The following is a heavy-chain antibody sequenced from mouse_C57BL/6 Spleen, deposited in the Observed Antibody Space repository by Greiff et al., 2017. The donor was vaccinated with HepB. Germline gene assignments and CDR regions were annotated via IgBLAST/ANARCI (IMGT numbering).Heavy chain of an antibody. CDR3: ARSEDYWYFDV. CDR1: GYTFTDYN. CDR2: INPNNGGT. J-gene: IGHJ1*03. V-gene: IGHV1-18*01. Sequence: EVQLQQSGPELVKPGASVKIPCKASGYTFTDYNMDWVKQSHGKSLEWIGDINPNNGGTIYNQKFKGKATLTVDKSSSTAYMELRSLTSEDTAVYYCARSEDYWYFDVWGTGTTVTVSS.